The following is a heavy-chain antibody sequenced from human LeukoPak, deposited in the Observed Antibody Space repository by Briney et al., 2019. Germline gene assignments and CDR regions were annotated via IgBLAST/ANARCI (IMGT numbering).Heavy chain of an antibody. Sequence: SETLSLTCAVYGGSFSGYYWSWIRQPPGKGLEWIGAINPSGSTTYHPSTKSRVTISVDTSKNQFSLRRGSVTAADKAVYYWAIVDGGCGGCSCKQAKYYYSNYMDVWGKGTTVTVSS. CDR3: AIVDGGCGGCSCKQAKYYYSNYMDV. J-gene: IGHJ6*03. CDR2: INPSGST. D-gene: IGHD2-15*01. V-gene: IGHV4-34*01. CDR1: GGSFSGYY.